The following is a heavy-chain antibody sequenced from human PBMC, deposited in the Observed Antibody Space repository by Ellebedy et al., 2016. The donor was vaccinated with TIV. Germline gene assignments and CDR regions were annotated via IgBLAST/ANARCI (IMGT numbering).Heavy chain of an antibody. CDR2: ISYDGSNK. CDR3: AGSAYAYWYFDL. CDR1: GFTFSSYA. V-gene: IGHV3-30-3*01. Sequence: GGSLRLSCAASGFTFSSYAMHWVRQAPGKGLEWVAVISYDGSNKYYADSVKGRFTISRDNAKNTLYLQMNSLRAEDTAVYYCAGSAYAYWYFDLWGRGTLVTVSS. J-gene: IGHJ2*01. D-gene: IGHD5-12*01.